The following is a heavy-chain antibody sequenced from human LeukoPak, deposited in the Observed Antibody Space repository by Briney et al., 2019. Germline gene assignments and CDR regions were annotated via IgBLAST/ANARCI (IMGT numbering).Heavy chain of an antibody. CDR2: INPSGGST. Sequence: ASLKVSCKASGYTFTSYYMHWVRQAPGQGLEWMGIINPSGGSTSYAQKFQGRVTMTRDTSASTVYMELSSLRSEDTAVYYCARSSRITMIVVVTKGGFDYWGQGTLVTVSS. CDR3: ARSSRITMIVVVTKGGFDY. V-gene: IGHV1-46*01. J-gene: IGHJ4*02. CDR1: GYTFTSYY. D-gene: IGHD3-22*01.